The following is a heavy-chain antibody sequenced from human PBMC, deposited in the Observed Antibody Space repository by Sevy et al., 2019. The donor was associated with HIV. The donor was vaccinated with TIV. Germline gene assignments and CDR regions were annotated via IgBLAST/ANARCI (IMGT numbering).Heavy chain of an antibody. D-gene: IGHD2-2*02. J-gene: IGHJ6*02. Sequence: ASVKVSCKASGYTFTDYYIHWVRQAPGQGLEWMRWINPKSGGTNYAQKFHGRVTMTRATSISTANMELSRLRSDETAVYYCARVVEPAGIDPYYYGVDVWGPGATVTVSS. CDR2: INPKSGGT. V-gene: IGHV1-2*02. CDR1: GYTFTDYY. CDR3: ARVVEPAGIDPYYYGVDV.